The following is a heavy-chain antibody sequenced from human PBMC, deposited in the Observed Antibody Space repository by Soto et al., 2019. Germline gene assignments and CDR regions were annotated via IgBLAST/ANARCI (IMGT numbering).Heavy chain of an antibody. V-gene: IGHV1-69*13. D-gene: IGHD3-22*01. CDR1: GGTFSSYA. CDR3: ASVMYYYDSSGYYQH. Sequence: SVKVSCKASGGTFSSYAISWVRQAPGQGLEWMGGIIPIFGTANYAQKFQGRVTITADESTSTAYMELSSLRSEDTAVYYCASVMYYYDSSGYYQHWGQGTLVTVSS. J-gene: IGHJ4*02. CDR2: IIPIFGTA.